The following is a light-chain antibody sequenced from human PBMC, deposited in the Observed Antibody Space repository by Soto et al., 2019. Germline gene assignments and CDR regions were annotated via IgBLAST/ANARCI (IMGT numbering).Light chain of an antibody. CDR1: SNDIGGYNY. J-gene: IGLJ1*01. CDR3: SSYSSNSTRRL. Sequence: QSVLTQPASVSGSPGQSITIPCTGTSNDIGGYNYVSWYQQFPGKAPKLIIYDVTNRPSGVSFRFSGSKSGNTASLTISGLQAEDEAGYHFSSYSSNSTRRLFGARTKLTVL. CDR2: DVT. V-gene: IGLV2-14*03.